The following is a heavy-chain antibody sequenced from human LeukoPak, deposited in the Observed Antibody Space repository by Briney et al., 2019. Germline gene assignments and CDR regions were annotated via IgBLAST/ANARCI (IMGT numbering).Heavy chain of an antibody. CDR2: IKRDGSEK. D-gene: IGHD3-10*01. J-gene: IGHJ4*02. CDR1: GFTFSSYW. CDR3: ARSLPDYYGSGSYDC. Sequence: PGGSLRLSCAASGFTFSSYWMSWVRQAPGKGLEWVANIKRDGSEKYYVDSVKGRFTISRDNAENSLYLQMNSLRAEDTAVYYCARSLPDYYGSGSYDCWGQGTLVTVSS. V-gene: IGHV3-7*02.